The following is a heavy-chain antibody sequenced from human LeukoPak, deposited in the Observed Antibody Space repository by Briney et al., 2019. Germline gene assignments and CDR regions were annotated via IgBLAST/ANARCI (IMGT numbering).Heavy chain of an antibody. V-gene: IGHV1-46*01. J-gene: IGHJ4*02. Sequence: GASVKVSCKASGYTFTSYYMHWVRQAPGQGLEWTGIINPSGGSTSYAQKFQGRVTMTRDTSTSTVYMELSSLRSEDTAVYYCARAPQLSEYGGGGSCYRDNFDYGAREPRATVS. CDR1: GYTFTSYY. D-gene: IGHD2-15*01. CDR2: INPSGGST. CDR3: ARAPQLSEYGGGGSCYRDNFD.